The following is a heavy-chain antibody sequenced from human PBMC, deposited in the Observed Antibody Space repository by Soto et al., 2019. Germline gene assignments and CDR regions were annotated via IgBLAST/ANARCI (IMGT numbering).Heavy chain of an antibody. D-gene: IGHD1-1*01. J-gene: IGHJ4*02. CDR1: GDSITSRNW. Sequence: ASETLSLTCAVSGDSITSRNWWSWVRQAPGKGLEWIGEIYHSGASTYYPSLKSRTTMSVDPSNNRFSLKLTSVTAADTAVYFCVRDLGTGTDYWGRGTLVTVSS. V-gene: IGHV4-4*02. CDR3: VRDLGTGTDY. CDR2: IYHSGAS.